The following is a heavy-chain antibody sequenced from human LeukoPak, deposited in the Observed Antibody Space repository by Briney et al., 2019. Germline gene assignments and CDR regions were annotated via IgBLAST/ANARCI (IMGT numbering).Heavy chain of an antibody. Sequence: GGSLRLSCAASGFTFSSYSMNWVRQAPGKGLEWVSSISSSSSYIYYADSVKGRFTISRDNAKSSLYLQMNSLRAEDTAVYYCAKEQWLGKMNYFDYWGQGTLVTVSS. CDR1: GFTFSSYS. CDR3: AKEQWLGKMNYFDY. D-gene: IGHD6-19*01. V-gene: IGHV3-21*04. CDR2: ISSSSSYI. J-gene: IGHJ4*02.